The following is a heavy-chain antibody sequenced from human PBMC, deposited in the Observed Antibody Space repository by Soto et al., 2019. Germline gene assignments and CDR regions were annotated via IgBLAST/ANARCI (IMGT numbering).Heavy chain of an antibody. D-gene: IGHD2-15*01. V-gene: IGHV1-46*01. CDR2: IYPSDGSK. CDR3: ATFYGGKNEVYFEY. CDR1: GYTFTSYY. Sequence: ASVKVSCKASGYTFTSYYLHWVRQAPGQGLEWMGIIYPSDGSKAYAQKFQGRVTMTRDTSTSTIYMELSSLISEDTAVYYCATFYGGKNEVYFEYWGKGNMVNVS. J-gene: IGHJ4*02.